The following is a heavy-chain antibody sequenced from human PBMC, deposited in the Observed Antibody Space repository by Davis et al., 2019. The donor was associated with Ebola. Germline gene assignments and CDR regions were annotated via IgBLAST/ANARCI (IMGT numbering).Heavy chain of an antibody. J-gene: IGHJ6*03. CDR2: IYYSGST. CDR3: ARSRGNYDFWSGYYTYYYMDV. D-gene: IGHD3-3*01. CDR1: GGSISSGDYY. Sequence: PSETLSLTCTVSGGSISSGDYYWSWIRQPPGKGLEWIGYIYYSGSTYYNPSLKSRVTISVDTSKNQFSLKLSSVTAADTAVYYCARSRGNYDFWSGYYTYYYMDVWGKGTTVIVSS. V-gene: IGHV4-30-4*01.